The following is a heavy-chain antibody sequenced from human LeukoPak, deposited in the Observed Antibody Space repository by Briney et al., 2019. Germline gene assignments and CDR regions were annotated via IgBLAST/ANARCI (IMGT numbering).Heavy chain of an antibody. D-gene: IGHD3-10*01. Sequence: GRSLRLSCAASGFTFSNAWMSWVRQAPGKGLEWVGRIKSKTDGGTTDYAAPVKGRFTISRDDSKNTLYLQMNSLKTEDTAVYYCTTDGTWFGELFAFDPWGQGTLVTVSS. CDR3: TTDGTWFGELFAFDP. V-gene: IGHV3-15*01. CDR1: GFTFSNAW. J-gene: IGHJ5*02. CDR2: IKSKTDGGTT.